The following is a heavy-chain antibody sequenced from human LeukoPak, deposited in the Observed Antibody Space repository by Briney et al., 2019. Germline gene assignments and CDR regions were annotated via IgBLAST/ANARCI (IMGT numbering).Heavy chain of an antibody. CDR2: ISGSGGST. V-gene: IGHV3-23*01. Sequence: GGSLRLSCAASGFTFSSYAMSWVRQAPGKGLEWVSAISGSGGSTYYADSVKGRFTISRDNSKNTVYLQMNSLRAEDTAVYYCARDPRYSYGYDYWGQGTLVTVSS. CDR3: ARDPRYSYGYDY. CDR1: GFTFSSYA. J-gene: IGHJ4*02. D-gene: IGHD5-18*01.